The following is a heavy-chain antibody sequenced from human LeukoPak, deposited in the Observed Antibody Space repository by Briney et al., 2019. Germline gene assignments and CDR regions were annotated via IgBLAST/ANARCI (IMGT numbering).Heavy chain of an antibody. J-gene: IGHJ4*02. V-gene: IGHV4-4*07. D-gene: IGHD3-9*01. CDR3: AREGSAFDI. CDR1: GGSISTYS. CDR2: IFASGST. Sequence: SETLSLTCTVSGGSISTYSWNWIRQPAGKGLEWIGRIFASGSTKYNPSLKSRVTMSVETSKNQFSLKLSSVTAADTAVYYCAREGSAFDIWGQGTLVTVSS.